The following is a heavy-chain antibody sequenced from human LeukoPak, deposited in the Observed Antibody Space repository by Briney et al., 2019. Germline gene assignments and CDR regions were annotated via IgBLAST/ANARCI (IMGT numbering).Heavy chain of an antibody. J-gene: IGHJ4*02. CDR3: AKDRRGSYGRGLDY. Sequence: PGRPLRLSCAASGFTFDDYAMHWVRQAPGKGLEWVSGISWNSGSIGYADSVKGRFTISRDNSKNTLYLQMNSLRAEDTAVYYCAKDRRGSYGRGLDYWGQGTLVTVSS. D-gene: IGHD1-26*01. V-gene: IGHV3-9*01. CDR1: GFTFDDYA. CDR2: ISWNSGSI.